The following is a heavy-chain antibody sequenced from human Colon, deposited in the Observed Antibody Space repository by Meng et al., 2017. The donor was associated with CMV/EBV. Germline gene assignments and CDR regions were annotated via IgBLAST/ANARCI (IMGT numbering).Heavy chain of an antibody. D-gene: IGHD3-3*02. CDR2: IRFDGSQQ. Sequence: QVEVGEFGGGVVQPGGSLRLSCVTSGFIFSHYSMQWVRQSPGKGLEWVAHIRFDGSQQFYVQSVKGRFTVSRHDPKNTLYLQMNDLRPEDTGVYYCATDHLWGMPNWGRGTLVTVSS. CDR3: ATDHLWGMPN. J-gene: IGHJ4*02. V-gene: IGHV3-30*02. CDR1: GFIFSHYS.